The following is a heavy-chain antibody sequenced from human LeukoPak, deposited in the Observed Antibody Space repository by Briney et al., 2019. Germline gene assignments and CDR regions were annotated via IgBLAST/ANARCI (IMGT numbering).Heavy chain of an antibody. Sequence: GGSLRLSCLGSGFTFGDYTVNWFRQAPGEGLGWGSYISSSGSTIYYADSVKGRFTISRDNAKNSLYLQMNSLRAEDTAVYYCARDLYCSSRCGYFDYWGQGTLVTVSS. D-gene: IGHD2-2*01. CDR3: ARDLYCSSRCGYFDY. V-gene: IGHV3-11*04. CDR1: GFTFGDYT. CDR2: ISSSGSTI. J-gene: IGHJ4*02.